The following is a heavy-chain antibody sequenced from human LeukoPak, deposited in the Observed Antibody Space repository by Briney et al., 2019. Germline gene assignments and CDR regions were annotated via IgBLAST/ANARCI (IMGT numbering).Heavy chain of an antibody. Sequence: GGSLRLSCAASGFTIKHYGIHWVRQAPGKGLEWVAVMSYDESKNKYIDSVEGRFTLSRDNSKNTLYLQMNSLRAEDTAVYYCARDQYYSLDYWAREPWSPSPQ. CDR3: ARDQYYSLDY. J-gene: IGHJ4*02. V-gene: IGHV3-30*03. CDR1: GFTIKHYG. CDR2: MSYDESKN. D-gene: IGHD2/OR15-2a*01.